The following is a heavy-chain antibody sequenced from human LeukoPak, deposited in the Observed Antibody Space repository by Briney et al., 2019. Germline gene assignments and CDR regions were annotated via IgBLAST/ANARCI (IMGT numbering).Heavy chain of an antibody. Sequence: GGSLRLSCAASGFTFSSYNMNWVRQAPGKGLEWVSFISSRSNYIYLADSLKGRFTISRDNAKNSLYLQMSSLRAEDTAMYYCARDRAVYSDSRGYYPDAFDIWGQGTMVTVSS. V-gene: IGHV3-21*01. J-gene: IGHJ3*02. CDR1: GFTFSSYN. D-gene: IGHD3-22*01. CDR3: ARDRAVYSDSRGYYPDAFDI. CDR2: ISSRSNYI.